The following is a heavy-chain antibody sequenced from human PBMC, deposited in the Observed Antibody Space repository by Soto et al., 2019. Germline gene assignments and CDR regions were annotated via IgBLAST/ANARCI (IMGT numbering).Heavy chain of an antibody. V-gene: IGHV5-51*01. CDR3: GRQSGDGRYNVDV. J-gene: IGHJ6*04. CDR1: GYSFSTYW. Sequence: HGESLKISCKASGYSFSTYWIAWVRQMPGKGLEWMGIIYPGDSDTRYSPSFQGQVTISADKSITTAHLQWRSLKASDTAMYYCGRQSGDGRYNVDVWGTGTTVTVSS. CDR2: IYPGDSDT. D-gene: IGHD2-21*02.